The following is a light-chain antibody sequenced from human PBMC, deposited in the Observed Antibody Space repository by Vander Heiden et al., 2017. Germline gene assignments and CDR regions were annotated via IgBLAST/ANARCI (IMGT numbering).Light chain of an antibody. CDR3: AACDDSLNGVL. Sequence: QSARTQPPSVSEAPSQRVTISCSASRFTLGNNAVNWYQQLPGKAPKLLIYYNDLLPSGVSDRFSGSKSGTSASLAISGLQSEDEADYYCAACDDSLNGVLFGGGTKLTVL. V-gene: IGLV1-36*01. CDR2: YND. CDR1: RFTLGNNA. J-gene: IGLJ2*01.